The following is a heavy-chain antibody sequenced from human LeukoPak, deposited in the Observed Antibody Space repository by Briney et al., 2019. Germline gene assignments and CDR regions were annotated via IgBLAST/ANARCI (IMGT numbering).Heavy chain of an antibody. CDR2: INRSGST. J-gene: IGHJ6*02. CDR3: ARAYGSAPLTNYYGMDV. D-gene: IGHD3-10*01. V-gene: IGHV4-34*01. CDR1: GGSFSGYY. Sequence: SETLSLTCAVYGGSFSGYYWSWIRQPPGKGLEWIGEINRSGSTNYNPSLKSRVTISVDTSKNQFSLKLSSVTAADTAVYYCARAYGSAPLTNYYGMDVWGQGTTVTVSS.